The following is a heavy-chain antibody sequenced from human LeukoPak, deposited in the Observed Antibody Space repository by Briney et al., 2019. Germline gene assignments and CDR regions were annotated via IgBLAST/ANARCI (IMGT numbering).Heavy chain of an antibody. CDR3: AREGSYGSDFDY. V-gene: IGHV3-21*01. Sequence: GGSLRLSCAASGFSFSFYRMDWVRQAPGKGLEWVSSISSSSSYIYYADSVKGRFTISRDNAENSLYLQMNSLRAEDMAVYYCAREGSYGSDFDYWGQGTLVTVSS. CDR2: ISSSSSYI. CDR1: GFSFSFYR. J-gene: IGHJ4*02. D-gene: IGHD3-10*01.